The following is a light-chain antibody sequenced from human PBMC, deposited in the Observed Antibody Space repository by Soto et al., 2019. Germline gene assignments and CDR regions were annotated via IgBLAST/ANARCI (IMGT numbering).Light chain of an antibody. J-gene: IGLJ3*02. CDR2: INSDGSH. V-gene: IGLV4-69*02. CDR3: QTWGTGIRL. Sequence: QLVLTQSPSASASLGASVKLTCTLSSGHNTYAIAWHQQQPEKGPRYLMKINSDGSHSKGDGIPDRFSGSRSGAERSLTISSLQSEDEADYYCQTWGTGIRLFGGGTQLTVL. CDR1: SGHNTYA.